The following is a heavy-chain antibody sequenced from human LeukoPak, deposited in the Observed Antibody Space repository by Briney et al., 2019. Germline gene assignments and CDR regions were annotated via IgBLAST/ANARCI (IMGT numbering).Heavy chain of an antibody. CDR3: ARDFRVTTEYNWFDP. Sequence: ASVKVSCKASGYTFTSYYMHWVRQAPGQGLEWMGIINPSGGSTSYAQKFQGRVTMTRDTSISTAYMELRRLKSDDTAVYYCARDFRVTTEYNWFDPWGQGTLVTVSS. V-gene: IGHV1-46*01. J-gene: IGHJ5*02. D-gene: IGHD3-3*01. CDR2: INPSGGST. CDR1: GYTFTSYY.